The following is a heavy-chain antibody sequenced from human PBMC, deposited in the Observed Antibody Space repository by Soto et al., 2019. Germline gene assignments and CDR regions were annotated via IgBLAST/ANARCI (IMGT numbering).Heavy chain of an antibody. D-gene: IGHD4-17*01. J-gene: IGHJ3*02. CDR1: GFTFRSYS. CDR3: AREGDDYGDYKRAFDI. CDR2: ISTTSSYI. V-gene: IGHV3-21*01. Sequence: EVQLVESGGGLVKPGGSLRLSCEASGFTFRSYSMHWVRQAPGKGLEWVSSISTTSSYIYYGDSGKGRFTISRDNAKNSLFLQMNSLRAEDTAIYYCAREGDDYGDYKRAFDIWGQGTTVTVSS.